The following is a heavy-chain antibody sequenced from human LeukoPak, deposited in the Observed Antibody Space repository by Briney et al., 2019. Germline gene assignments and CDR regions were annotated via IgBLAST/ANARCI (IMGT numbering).Heavy chain of an antibody. CDR2: ISYDGSNK. CDR3: ARRVYNSGWYIDY. CDR1: GFTFSSYA. J-gene: IGHJ4*02. D-gene: IGHD6-19*01. V-gene: IGHV3-30-3*01. Sequence: GGSLRLSCAASGFTFSSYAMHWVRQAPGKGLEWVAVISYDGSNKYYADSVKGRFTISRDNAKNSLYLQMNSLRAEDTAVYYCARRVYNSGWYIDYWGQGTLVTVSS.